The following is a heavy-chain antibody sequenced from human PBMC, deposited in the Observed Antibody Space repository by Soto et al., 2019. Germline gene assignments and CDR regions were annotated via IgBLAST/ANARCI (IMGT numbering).Heavy chain of an antibody. V-gene: IGHV1-18*01. CDR2: ISGYNGHT. CDR3: ARDKRRLGPATVPYFDC. D-gene: IGHD1-26*01. J-gene: IGHJ4*01. CDR1: GYTFSSYG. Sequence: GASVKVSCKASGYTFSSYGLSWVRQAPGQGLEWMGGISGYNGHTNYAQKLQGRVTMTTDTSTSTAYMDLRSLRSDDTAVYYCARDKRRLGPATVPYFDCWG.